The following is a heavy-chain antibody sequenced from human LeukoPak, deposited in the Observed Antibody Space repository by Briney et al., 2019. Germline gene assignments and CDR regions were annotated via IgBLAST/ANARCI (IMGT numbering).Heavy chain of an antibody. D-gene: IGHD1-1*01. CDR3: ASIHQLRGTDAFDL. CDR1: GGSLSDYY. Sequence: SETLSLTCAVYGGSLSDYYWSWSRQTPGKGLEWIGEINHSGSTSYNPALKSRVTISVDTSKNQFSLKLSSVTAADTSVYYCASIHQLRGTDAFDLWGQGTMVTVSS. CDR2: INHSGST. J-gene: IGHJ3*01. V-gene: IGHV4-34*01.